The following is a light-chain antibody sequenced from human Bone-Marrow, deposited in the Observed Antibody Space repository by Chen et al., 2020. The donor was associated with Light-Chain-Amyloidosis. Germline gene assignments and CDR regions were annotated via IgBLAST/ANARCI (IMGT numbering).Light chain of an antibody. CDR2: ADS. CDR3: QVWDRSSDRPV. Sequence: SYVLTQPSSVSVAPGQTATIACGGNNIGSTSVHWYQQPPGQAPLLVVYADSDRPSGIPERLSGSNSGNTATLTISRVEAGDEADYYCQVWDRSSDRPVFGGGTKLTVL. J-gene: IGLJ3*02. V-gene: IGLV3-21*02. CDR1: NIGSTS.